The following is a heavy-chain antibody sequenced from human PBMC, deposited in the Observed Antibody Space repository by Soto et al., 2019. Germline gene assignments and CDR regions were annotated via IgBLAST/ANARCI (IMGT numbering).Heavy chain of an antibody. CDR2: ISSSTKTI. Sequence: EVKLVESGGGLVQPGGSLRLSCAASGFSLSTYSMNWVRQAPGKGLEWLSYISSSTKTIFYADSVKGRFTISRDSANNSLYLQMYSLRDEDTAVYFCARGLGWRRGPFDCWGQGTLVAVSP. J-gene: IGHJ4*02. V-gene: IGHV3-48*02. CDR1: GFSLSTYS. D-gene: IGHD2-21*01. CDR3: ARGLGWRRGPFDC.